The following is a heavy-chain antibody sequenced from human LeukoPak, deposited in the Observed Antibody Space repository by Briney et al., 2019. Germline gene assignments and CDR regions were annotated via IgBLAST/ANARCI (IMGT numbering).Heavy chain of an antibody. CDR2: IYYSGST. Sequence: ASETLSLTCTVSGGSISSYYWSWIRQPPGKGLEWIGYIYYSGSTNYNPSLKSRVTISVDTSKNQFSLKLSSVAAADTAVYYCARGGTRFYYFDYWGQGTLVTVSS. CDR1: GGSISSYY. D-gene: IGHD1-7*01. J-gene: IGHJ4*02. CDR3: ARGGTRFYYFDY. V-gene: IGHV4-59*01.